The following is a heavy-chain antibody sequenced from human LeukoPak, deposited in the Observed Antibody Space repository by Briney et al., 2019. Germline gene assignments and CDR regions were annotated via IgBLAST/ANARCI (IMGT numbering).Heavy chain of an antibody. D-gene: IGHD1-14*01. V-gene: IGHV3-23*01. J-gene: IGHJ4*02. Sequence: GGSLRLSCAASGFTFSSSAMSWVRQAPGQGLEWVSSIRGSGSGGSTYYADSVKGRFTISRDNSKNTLYLQMNSLRAEDTAVYYCAKATGYLLWGQGTLVIVSS. CDR1: GFTFSSSA. CDR2: IRGSGSGGST. CDR3: AKATGYLL.